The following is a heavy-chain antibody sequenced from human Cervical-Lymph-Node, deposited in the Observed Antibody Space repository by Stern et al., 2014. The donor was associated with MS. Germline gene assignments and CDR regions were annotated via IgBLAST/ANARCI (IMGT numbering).Heavy chain of an antibody. D-gene: IGHD1-26*01. CDR3: AAELAVGAFYV. Sequence: QLQQSGPEVKKPGTSVRVSCESSGFTFTKSAMQWVRQAPGQRLEWIGWIAVGSGDTNYAQEFQERLIITRDMSTRTAYMELSSLRYEDTAIYYCAAELAVGAFYVWGQGSLVTVSS. V-gene: IGHV1-58*02. CDR2: IAVGSGDT. J-gene: IGHJ4*02. CDR1: GFTFTKSA.